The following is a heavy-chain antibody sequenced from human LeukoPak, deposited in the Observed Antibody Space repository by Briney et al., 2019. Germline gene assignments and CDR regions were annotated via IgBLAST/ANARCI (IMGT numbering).Heavy chain of an antibody. V-gene: IGHV1-69*04. CDR2: IIPILGIA. J-gene: IGHJ4*02. Sequence: PVKVSCKASGGTFSSYAISWVRQAPGQGLEWVGRIIPILGIANYAQKFQGRVTITSDKSTSTAYMELSSLRSEDTAVYYCARSFPAADFDYWGQGTLVTVSS. D-gene: IGHD6-13*01. CDR1: GGTFSSYA. CDR3: ARSFPAADFDY.